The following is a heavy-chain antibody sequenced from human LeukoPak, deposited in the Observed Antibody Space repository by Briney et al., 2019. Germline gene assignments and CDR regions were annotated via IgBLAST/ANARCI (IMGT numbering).Heavy chain of an antibody. CDR3: ARQYYYDSSGYYYYYYGMDV. D-gene: IGHD3-22*01. J-gene: IGHJ6*02. Sequence: SGGSLTPSCAASGFTLSSDSMNWVRQAPRKGLEWVSYISSSSSTIYYADSVKGRFTISRDNAKNSLYLQMNSLRDEDTAVYYCARQYYYDSSGYYYYYYGMDVWGQGTTVTVSS. V-gene: IGHV3-48*02. CDR2: ISSSSSTI. CDR1: GFTLSSDS.